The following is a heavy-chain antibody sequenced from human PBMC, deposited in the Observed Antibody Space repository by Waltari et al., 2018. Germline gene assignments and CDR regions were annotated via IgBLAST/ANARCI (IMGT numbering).Heavy chain of an antibody. D-gene: IGHD1-26*01. Sequence: EVQLVESGGGLVQPGRSLRLSCAASGFTFDDYAMHWVRQAPGRGLEWVSGISWNSGSIGYADSVKGRFTISRDNAKNSLYLQMNSLRAEDTALYYCAKDRKSGSYRSDFDIWGQGTMVTVSS. CDR3: AKDRKSGSYRSDFDI. J-gene: IGHJ3*02. V-gene: IGHV3-9*01. CDR1: GFTFDDYA. CDR2: ISWNSGSI.